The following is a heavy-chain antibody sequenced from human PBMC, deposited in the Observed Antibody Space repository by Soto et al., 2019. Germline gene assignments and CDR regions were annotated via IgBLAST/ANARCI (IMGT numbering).Heavy chain of an antibody. CDR2: IKSKTDGGTT. V-gene: IGHV3-15*07. D-gene: IGHD6-13*01. J-gene: IGHJ6*02. CDR3: TTVGAAAGSYEYYYYYGMDV. CDR1: GFTFSNAW. Sequence: GGSLRLSCAASGFTFSNAWMNWVRQAPGKGLEWVGRIKSKTDGGTTDYAAPVKGRFTISRDDSKNTLYLQMNSLKTEDTAVYYCTTVGAAAGSYEYYYYYGMDVRGQGTTVTVSS.